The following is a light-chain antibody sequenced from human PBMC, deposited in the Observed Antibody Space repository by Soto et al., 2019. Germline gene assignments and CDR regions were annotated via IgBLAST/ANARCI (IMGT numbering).Light chain of an antibody. CDR1: QSIRNY. CDR2: GAF. Sequence: EIVLTQSPATLSLSPGERATLSCRASQSIRNYLAWYQQKPGQTPRLLIYGAFTRATGIPARFSGSGSGTEFTLTISSLQSEDFAIYYCQQYNIWPPWTFGQGTKV. V-gene: IGKV3-15*01. J-gene: IGKJ1*01. CDR3: QQYNIWPPWT.